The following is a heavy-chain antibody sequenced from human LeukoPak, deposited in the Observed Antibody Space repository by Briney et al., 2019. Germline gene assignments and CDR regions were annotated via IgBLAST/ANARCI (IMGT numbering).Heavy chain of an antibody. CDR3: ARDPVGVGNWGSHYYYGMDV. CDR2: INPNSGGT. Sequence: ASVKVSCKASGYTFTGYYMHWVRQAPGQGLEWMGRINPNSGGTNYAQKLQGRVTMTTDTSTSTAYMELRSLRSDDTAVYYCARDPVGVGNWGSHYYYGMDVWGQGTTVTVSS. CDR1: GYTFTGYY. J-gene: IGHJ6*02. D-gene: IGHD7-27*01. V-gene: IGHV1-2*06.